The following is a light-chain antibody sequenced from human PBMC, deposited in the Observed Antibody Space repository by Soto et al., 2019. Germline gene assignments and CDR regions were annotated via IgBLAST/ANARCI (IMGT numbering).Light chain of an antibody. Sequence: QSVLAQPASVSASPGQSITISCTGTSSDVGGYNYVSWYQQHPGKAPKPMIYDVSNRPSGVSNRFSGSKSGNTASLTISGLQAEDEADYYCSSYTSSSTLYVFGTGTKVTVL. CDR3: SSYTSSSTLYV. J-gene: IGLJ1*01. CDR1: SSDVGGYNY. CDR2: DVS. V-gene: IGLV2-14*01.